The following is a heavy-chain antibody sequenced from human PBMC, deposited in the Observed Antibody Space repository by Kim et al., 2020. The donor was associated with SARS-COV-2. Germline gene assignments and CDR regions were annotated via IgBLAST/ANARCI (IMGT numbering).Heavy chain of an antibody. CDR2: ISYDGSNK. J-gene: IGHJ6*01. D-gene: IGHD3-22*01. CDR1: GFTFSSYA. Sequence: GGSLRLSCAASGFTFSSYAMHWVRQAPGKGLEWVAVISYDGSNKYYADSVKGRFTISRDNSKNTLYLQMNSLRAEDTAVYYCARSFDSSGYYYYYYGMDV. CDR3: ARSFDSSGYYYYYYGMDV. V-gene: IGHV3-30*04.